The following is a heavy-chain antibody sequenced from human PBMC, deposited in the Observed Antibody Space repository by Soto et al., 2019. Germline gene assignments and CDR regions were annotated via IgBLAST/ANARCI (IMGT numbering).Heavy chain of an antibody. Sequence: GGSLRLSCAASGFTFSDYYMSWIRQAPGKGLEWVSYISSSGSTIYYADSVKGRFTISRDNAKNSLYLQMNSLRAEDTAVYYCANHMTTVTTPVDYWGQGTLVTVSS. CDR1: GFTFSDYY. CDR3: ANHMTTVTTPVDY. CDR2: ISSSGSTI. J-gene: IGHJ4*02. D-gene: IGHD4-17*01. V-gene: IGHV3-11*01.